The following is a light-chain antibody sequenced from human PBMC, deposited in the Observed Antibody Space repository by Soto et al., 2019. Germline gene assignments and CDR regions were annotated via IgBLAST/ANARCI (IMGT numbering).Light chain of an antibody. Sequence: QSVLTQAPSASGTPGQRVIISCSGSISNIGTNTVSWCQQLPGAAPRLLIYANDRRPSGVPDRFSGSKSDTSASLAISGLQSEDEADYYCSSWDDSLHGPVFGGGTKVTVL. CDR1: ISNIGTNT. V-gene: IGLV1-44*01. CDR2: AND. J-gene: IGLJ3*02. CDR3: SSWDDSLHGPV.